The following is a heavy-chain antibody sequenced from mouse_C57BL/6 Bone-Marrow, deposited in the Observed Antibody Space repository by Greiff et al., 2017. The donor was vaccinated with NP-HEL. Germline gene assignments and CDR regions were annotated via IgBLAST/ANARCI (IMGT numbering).Heavy chain of an antibody. V-gene: IGHV1-82*01. CDR1: GYAFSSSW. CDR3: ASGGSY. J-gene: IGHJ3*01. Sequence: VKLQESGPELVKPGASVKISCKASGYAFSSSWMNWVKQRPGQGLEWIGRIYPGDGDTNYNGKFKGKATLTADKSSSTAYMQLSSLTSEDSAVYFCASGGSYWGQGTLVTVSA. CDR2: IYPGDGDT.